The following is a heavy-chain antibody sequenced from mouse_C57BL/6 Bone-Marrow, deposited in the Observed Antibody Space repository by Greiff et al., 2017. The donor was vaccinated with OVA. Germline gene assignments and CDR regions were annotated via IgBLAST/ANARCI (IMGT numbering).Heavy chain of an antibody. V-gene: IGHV5-6*02. CDR3: ARRYYDYDVFYWYFDV. CDR1: GFTFSSYG. J-gene: IGHJ1*03. CDR2: ISSGGSYT. D-gene: IGHD2-4*01. Sequence: EVKLVESGGDLVKPGGSLKLSCAASGFTFSSYGMSWVRQTPDKRLEWVATISSGGSYTYYPDSVKGRFTISRDNAKNTLYLQMRSLKSEDTAMYYCARRYYDYDVFYWYFDVWGTGTTVTVSS.